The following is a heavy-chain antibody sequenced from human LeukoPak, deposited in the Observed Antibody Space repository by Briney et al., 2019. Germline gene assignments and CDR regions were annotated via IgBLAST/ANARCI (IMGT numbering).Heavy chain of an antibody. J-gene: IGHJ4*02. D-gene: IGHD5-24*01. V-gene: IGHV3-23*01. CDR2: ITGSGTFT. CDR1: GITFINYS. Sequence: GGSLRLSCAASGITFINYSMTWVRQAPGKGLEWVSAITGSGTFTDYADSVRGRFTISRDNSKNTLYLQMNSLRAEDTAIYYCAKDDRWLQYNDWGQGTLVTVSS. CDR3: AKDDRWLQYND.